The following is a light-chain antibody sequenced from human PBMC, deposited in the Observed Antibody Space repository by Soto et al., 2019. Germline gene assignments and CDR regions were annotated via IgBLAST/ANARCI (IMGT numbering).Light chain of an antibody. CDR1: SSNIGSNV. J-gene: IGLJ2*01. V-gene: IGLV1-44*01. CDR2: SSD. CDR3: AARDDSLNGVV. Sequence: QSVLTQPPSASGTPGQRVDISCSGSSSNIGSNVVNWYRQLPGTAPRLLIYSSDQRPSGVPDRFSGSKSGTSASLAISGLQPEDEADYYCAARDDSLNGVVFGGGTKVTVL.